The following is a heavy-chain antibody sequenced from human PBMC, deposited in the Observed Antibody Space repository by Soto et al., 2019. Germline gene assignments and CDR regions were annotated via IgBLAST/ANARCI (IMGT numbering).Heavy chain of an antibody. CDR3: ARVSSSIYFYGMDV. J-gene: IGHJ6*02. V-gene: IGHV3-48*03. Sequence: EEQLVESGGGLAQPGGSLRLSCVVSGFTFSSYEMNWVRQAPGKGLEWVSYISSSGSTIYYADSVKGRFTISRDNAKSSLYLQMNSLRAEDTAVYYCARVSSSIYFYGMDVWGQGTTVTVSS. CDR2: ISSSGSTI. CDR1: GFTFSSYE. D-gene: IGHD6-6*01.